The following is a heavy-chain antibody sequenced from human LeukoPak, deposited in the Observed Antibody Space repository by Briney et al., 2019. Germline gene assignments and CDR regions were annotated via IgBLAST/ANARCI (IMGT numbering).Heavy chain of an antibody. CDR2: VYHSGST. D-gene: IGHD3-3*01. Sequence: SETLSLTCTVSGYSISSGYYCGWIRQPPGKGLEWIGSVYHSGSTYYNPSLKSRVTISMDKSKNQFSLKLTAVTAEDTAVYYCGSQKEWSLTEYHFDYWGQGTLVTVSS. J-gene: IGHJ4*02. CDR1: GYSISSGYY. CDR3: GSQKEWSLTEYHFDY. V-gene: IGHV4-38-2*02.